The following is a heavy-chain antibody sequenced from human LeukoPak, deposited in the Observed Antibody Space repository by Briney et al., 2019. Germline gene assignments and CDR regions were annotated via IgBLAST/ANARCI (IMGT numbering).Heavy chain of an antibody. J-gene: IGHJ6*03. CDR1: GYTFTSYG. Sequence: ASVKVSCKASGYTFTSYGISWVRQAPGQGLEWMGWISAYNGNTNYAQKLQGRVTMTTDTSTSTAYMELRSLRSDDTAVYYCARCPLRRAMAAPAHYYMDVWGKGTTVTISS. D-gene: IGHD6-19*01. CDR2: ISAYNGNT. CDR3: ARCPLRRAMAAPAHYYMDV. V-gene: IGHV1-18*01.